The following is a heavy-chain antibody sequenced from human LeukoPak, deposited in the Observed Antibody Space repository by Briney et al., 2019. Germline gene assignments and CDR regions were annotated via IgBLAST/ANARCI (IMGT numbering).Heavy chain of an antibody. CDR1: GFTFSNYG. J-gene: IGHJ5*02. CDR3: ARGYDSSGHTLRTWFDP. V-gene: IGHV3-23*01. CDR2: ISGSGGTS. D-gene: IGHD3-22*01. Sequence: GGSLRLSCAASGFTFSNYGMNWVRQAPGKGLEWVSGISGSGGTSYYADSVKGRFTISRDNSKNTLYLEMNSQRAEDTAVYYCARGYDSSGHTLRTWFDPWGQGTLVTVSS.